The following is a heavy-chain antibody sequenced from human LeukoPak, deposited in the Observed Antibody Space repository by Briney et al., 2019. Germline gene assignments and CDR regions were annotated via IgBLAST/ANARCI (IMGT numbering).Heavy chain of an antibody. J-gene: IGHJ4*02. Sequence: SETLSLTCAVYGGSFSGYYWSWIRQPPGKGLEWIGEINHSRSTNYNPSLKSRVTISVDTSKNQFPLKLSSVTAADTAVYYCARAGTFDQYYFDYWGQGTLVTVSS. CDR3: ARAGTFDQYYFDY. CDR1: GGSFSGYY. CDR2: INHSRST. D-gene: IGHD3-9*01. V-gene: IGHV4-34*01.